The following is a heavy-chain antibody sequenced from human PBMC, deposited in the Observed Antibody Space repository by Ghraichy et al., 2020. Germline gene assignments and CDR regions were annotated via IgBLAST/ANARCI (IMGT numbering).Heavy chain of an antibody. Sequence: ASVNVSCKASGYTFTSYAMHWVRQAPGQRLEWMGWINAGNGNTKYSQKFQGRVTITRDTSASTAYMELSSLRSEDTAVYYCARDSPAGAYACFDYWGQGTLVTVSS. V-gene: IGHV1-3*01. CDR2: INAGNGNT. D-gene: IGHD2-2*01. CDR3: ARDSPAGAYACFDY. CDR1: GYTFTSYA. J-gene: IGHJ4*02.